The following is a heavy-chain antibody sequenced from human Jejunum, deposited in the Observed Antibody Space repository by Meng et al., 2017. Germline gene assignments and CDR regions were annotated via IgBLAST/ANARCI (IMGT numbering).Heavy chain of an antibody. CDR2: INWNGAGT. V-gene: IGHV3-20*04. J-gene: IGHJ4*02. Sequence: GGSLRLSCAASGFIFNDYGMTWVRQAPGKGLEWVSGINWNGAGTSYADSVKGRFTISRDNGKNSLFLQMNSLRAEDTAVYYCARYYYDSSLPLDHWGQGTLVTVSS. D-gene: IGHD3-22*01. CDR1: GFIFNDYG. CDR3: ARYYYDSSLPLDH.